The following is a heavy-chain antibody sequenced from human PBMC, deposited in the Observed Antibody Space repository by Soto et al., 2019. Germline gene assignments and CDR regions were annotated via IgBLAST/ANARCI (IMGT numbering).Heavy chain of an antibody. V-gene: IGHV2-5*02. CDR1: GFSLSSTRMA. D-gene: IGHD6-19*01. CDR2: IYWDDDK. CDR3: AHIVVAGLGYYFDY. J-gene: IGHJ4*02. Sequence: QITLKESGPTLVKPTQTLTLTCTFSGFSLSSTRMAVGWIRQPPGKALEWLALIYWDDDKRYSPFLKSRLTTTXDTSTNQVVLTMSNMDPVDTARYYCAHIVVAGLGYYFDYWGPGTLVPVSS.